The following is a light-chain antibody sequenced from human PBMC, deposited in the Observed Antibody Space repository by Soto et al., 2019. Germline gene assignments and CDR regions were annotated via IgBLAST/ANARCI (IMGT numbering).Light chain of an antibody. CDR3: QQYKNWPPEYT. Sequence: EIVMTQSPATLSVSPGERVTLSCRASQSLPTSLAWYQQKPGRAPRLLIYHSSTRATGVPARFSGSGSGTDFTLTISSLQTEDIAVYYCQQYKNWPPEYTFGQGTKLEIK. CDR2: HSS. J-gene: IGKJ2*01. V-gene: IGKV3D-15*01. CDR1: QSLPTS.